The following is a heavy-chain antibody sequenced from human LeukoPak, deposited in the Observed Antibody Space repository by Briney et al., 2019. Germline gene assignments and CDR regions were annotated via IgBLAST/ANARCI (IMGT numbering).Heavy chain of an antibody. CDR3: ARELTTTHGFVI. CDR1: GASLNDYY. CDR2: IYYTGTT. J-gene: IGHJ3*02. Sequence: PSETLSLTCTVSGASLNDYYWSWIRQPPGKGLEWIGYIYYTGTTHYNPSLKSRVSISADTSKDQFYLHVTSVTAADTAVYYCARELTTTHGFVIWGQGTLVTVSS. D-gene: IGHD1/OR15-1a*01. V-gene: IGHV4-59*01.